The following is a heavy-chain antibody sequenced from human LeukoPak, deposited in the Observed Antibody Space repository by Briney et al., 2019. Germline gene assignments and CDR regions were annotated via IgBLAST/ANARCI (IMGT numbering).Heavy chain of an antibody. V-gene: IGHV3-30-3*01. CDR1: GFTFSSYA. CDR3: AKAGLGAAAGTPFDY. D-gene: IGHD6-13*01. CDR2: ISYDGSNK. Sequence: GRSLRLSCAASGFTFSSYAMHWVRQAPGKGLEWVAVISYDGSNKYYADSEKGRFTISRDNSKNTLYLQMNSLRAEDTAVYYCAKAGLGAAAGTPFDYWGQGTLVTVSS. J-gene: IGHJ4*02.